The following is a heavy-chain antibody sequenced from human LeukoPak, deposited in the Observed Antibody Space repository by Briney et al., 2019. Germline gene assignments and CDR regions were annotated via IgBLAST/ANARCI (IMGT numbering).Heavy chain of an antibody. V-gene: IGHV1-18*01. D-gene: IGHD3-22*01. CDR2: ISAYNGNT. CDR1: GYTFTSYG. Sequence: GASVKVSCKASGYTFTSYGISWVRQAPGQGLEWMGWISAYNGNTNYAQKFQGRVTMTRDTSISTAYMELSRLRSDDTAVYYCARGHAWGSSGYPSDYWGQGTLVTVSS. CDR3: ARGHAWGSSGYPSDY. J-gene: IGHJ4*02.